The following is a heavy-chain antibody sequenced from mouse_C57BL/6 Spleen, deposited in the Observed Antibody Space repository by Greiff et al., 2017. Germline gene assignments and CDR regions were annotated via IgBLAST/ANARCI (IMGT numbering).Heavy chain of an antibody. CDR2: IYPGDGDT. Sequence: VQLQQSGPELVKPGASVKISCKASGYAFSSSWMNWVKQRPGKGLEWIGRIYPGDGDTNYNGKFKGKATLTADKSSSTAYMQLSSLTSEDSAVYVCARTGTSYYYAMDYWGQGTSVTVSA. CDR1: GYAFSSSW. V-gene: IGHV1-82*01. D-gene: IGHD4-1*01. J-gene: IGHJ4*01. CDR3: ARTGTSYYYAMDY.